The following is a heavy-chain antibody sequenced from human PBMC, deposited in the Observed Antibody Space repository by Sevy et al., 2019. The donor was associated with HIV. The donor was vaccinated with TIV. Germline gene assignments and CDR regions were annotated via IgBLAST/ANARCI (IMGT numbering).Heavy chain of an antibody. CDR1: GGTFSSYA. CDR3: ARGKRGYSSFGY. Sequence: ASVKVSCKASGGTFSSYAISWVRQAPGQGREWMGGIIPIFGTANYPQKVQGRVTITADESTSTAYIELSSLRSEDTAVYYCARGKRGYSSFGYWGQGTLVTVSS. D-gene: IGHD3-3*01. CDR2: IIPIFGTA. V-gene: IGHV1-69*13. J-gene: IGHJ4*02.